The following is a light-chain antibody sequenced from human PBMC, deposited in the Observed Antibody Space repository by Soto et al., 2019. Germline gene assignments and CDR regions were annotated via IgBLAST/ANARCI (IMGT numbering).Light chain of an antibody. J-gene: IGKJ5*01. CDR1: LSVSSN. V-gene: IGKV3-15*01. CDR2: GAS. Sequence: EIVMTQSPATLSVSPGETATLSCRASLSVSSNLAWYQHKPGQAPRLLIYGASTRATGLPVRFSGSGSGTEFTLTISSLQSEDFAVYYCQQYDNWPLTFGQGTRLEI. CDR3: QQYDNWPLT.